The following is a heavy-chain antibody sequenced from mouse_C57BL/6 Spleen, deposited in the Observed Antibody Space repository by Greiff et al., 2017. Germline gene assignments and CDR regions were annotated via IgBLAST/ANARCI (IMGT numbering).Heavy chain of an antibody. CDR2: INYDGSST. Sequence: EVNVVESEGGLVQPGSSMKLSCTASGFTFSDYYMAWVRQVPEKGLEWVANINYDGSSTYYLDSLKSRFIISRDNAKNILYLQMSSLKSEDTATYYCAREGIYYGAMDYWGQGTSVTVSS. V-gene: IGHV5-16*01. D-gene: IGHD1-1*01. CDR3: AREGIYYGAMDY. CDR1: GFTFSDYY. J-gene: IGHJ4*01.